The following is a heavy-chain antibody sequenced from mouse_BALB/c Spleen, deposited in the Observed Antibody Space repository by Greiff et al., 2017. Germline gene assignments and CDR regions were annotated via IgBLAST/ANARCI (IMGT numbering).Heavy chain of an antibody. CDR1: GYSITSDYA. D-gene: IGHD2-4*01. V-gene: IGHV3-2*02. Sequence: EVQLKESGPGLVKPSQSLSLTCTVTGYSITSDYAWNWIRQFPGNKLEWMGYISYSGSTSYNPSLKSRISITRDTSKNQFFLQLNSVTTEDTATYYCARRGLEAMDYWGQGTSVTVSS. J-gene: IGHJ4*01. CDR2: ISYSGST. CDR3: ARRGLEAMDY.